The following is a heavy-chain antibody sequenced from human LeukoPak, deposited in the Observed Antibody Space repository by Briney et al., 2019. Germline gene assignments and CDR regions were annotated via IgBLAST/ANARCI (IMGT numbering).Heavy chain of an antibody. CDR3: ATAHCSSTRCYENWFDP. D-gene: IGHD2-2*01. V-gene: IGHV1-24*01. CDR1: GYTLTELS. J-gene: IGHJ5*02. CDR2: FDPEDDET. Sequence: GASVKVSCKVSGYTLTELSIHWVRQAPGKGLEWMGGFDPEDDETIYAQKFQGRVTMTEDTSTDTAYMELSSLRSEDTAVYYCATAHCSSTRCYENWFDPWGQGTLVTVSS.